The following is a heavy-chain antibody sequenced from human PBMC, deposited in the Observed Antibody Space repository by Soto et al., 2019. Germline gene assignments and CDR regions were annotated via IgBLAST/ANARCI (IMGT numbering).Heavy chain of an antibody. J-gene: IGHJ4*02. CDR2: ISGSGGST. V-gene: IGHV3-23*01. CDR3: AKGSYSWYGGGDY. D-gene: IGHD6-13*01. CDR1: GFTFSSYA. Sequence: EVQLLESGGGLVQPGGSLRLSCAASGFTFSSYAMSWVRQAPGKVLEWVSAISGSGGSTYYADSVKGRFTISRDNSKNTLYLQMNSLRAEDTAVYYCAKGSYSWYGGGDYWGQGPLVTASS.